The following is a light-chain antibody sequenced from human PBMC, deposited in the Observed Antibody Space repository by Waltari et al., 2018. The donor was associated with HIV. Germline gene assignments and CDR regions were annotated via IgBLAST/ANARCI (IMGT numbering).Light chain of an antibody. Sequence: QSVLTQSPSVSGAPGQRVTISCTGSSSNIGAGCDVHWYQQLPGTAPKLLIYGNTNRPSGVPDRFSGSKSGASASLAITGLQADDEADYYCQSYDTSLKTVVFGGGTKLTVL. CDR2: GNT. CDR3: QSYDTSLKTVV. CDR1: SSNIGAGCD. J-gene: IGLJ2*01. V-gene: IGLV1-40*01.